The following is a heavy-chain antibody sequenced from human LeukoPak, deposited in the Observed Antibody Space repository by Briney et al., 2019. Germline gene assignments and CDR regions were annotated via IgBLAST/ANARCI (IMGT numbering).Heavy chain of an antibody. CDR3: AKDGDTVSGTYYFDMDV. D-gene: IGHD3-3*01. CDR1: GFTFSSYE. Sequence: GGSLRLSCAASGFTFSSYEMNWVRQAPGKGLEWVSYISSSGSTIYYADSVKGRFTISRDNSRNTLYLQMNSLRAEDTALYYCAKDGDTVSGTYYFDMDVWGKGTTVTISS. V-gene: IGHV3-48*03. J-gene: IGHJ6*03. CDR2: ISSSGSTI.